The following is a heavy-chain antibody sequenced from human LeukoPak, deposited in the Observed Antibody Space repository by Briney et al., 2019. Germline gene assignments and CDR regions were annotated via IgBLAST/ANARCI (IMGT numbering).Heavy chain of an antibody. CDR3: ASSGKDYYDSSRSGMDV. D-gene: IGHD3-22*01. CDR1: GYTFNRYY. CDR2: IIPIFGTA. V-gene: IGHV1-69*13. J-gene: IGHJ6*02. Sequence: ASVKVSCKASGYTFNRYYMHWVRQAPGQGLEWMGGIIPIFGTANYAQKFQGRVTITADESTSTAYMELSSLRSEDTAVYYCASSGKDYYDSSRSGMDVWGQGTTVTVSS.